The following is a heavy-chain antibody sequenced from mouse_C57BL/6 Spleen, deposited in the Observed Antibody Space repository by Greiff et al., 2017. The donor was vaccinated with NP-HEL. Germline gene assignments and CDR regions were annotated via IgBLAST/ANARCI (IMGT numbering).Heavy chain of an antibody. Sequence: QVQLQQSGAELARPGASVKMSCKASGYTFTSYTMHWVKQRPGQGLEWIGYINPSSGYTKYNQKFKDKATLTADKSSSTAYMQLSSLTSEDSAVYYCAKDGDYDGGSFAYWGQGTLVTVSA. J-gene: IGHJ3*01. CDR2: INPSSGYT. CDR1: GYTFTSYT. V-gene: IGHV1-4*01. CDR3: AKDGDYDGGSFAY. D-gene: IGHD2-4*01.